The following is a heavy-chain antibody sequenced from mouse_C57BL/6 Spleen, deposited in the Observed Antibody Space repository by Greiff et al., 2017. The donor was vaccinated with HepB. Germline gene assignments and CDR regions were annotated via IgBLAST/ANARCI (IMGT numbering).Heavy chain of an antibody. Sequence: DVKLVESEGGLVQPGSSMKLSCTASGFTFSDYYMAWVRQVPEKGLEWVANINYDGSSTYYLDSLKSRFIISRDNAKNILYLQMSSLKSEDTATYYCARDTVAAMDYWGQGTSVTVSS. CDR2: INYDGSST. J-gene: IGHJ4*01. CDR3: ARDTVAAMDY. D-gene: IGHD1-1*01. CDR1: GFTFSDYY. V-gene: IGHV5-16*01.